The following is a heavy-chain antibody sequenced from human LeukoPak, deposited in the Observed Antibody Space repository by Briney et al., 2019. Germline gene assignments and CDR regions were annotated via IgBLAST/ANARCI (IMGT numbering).Heavy chain of an antibody. CDR2: ISAYNGNT. J-gene: IGHJ6*03. Sequence: ASVKVSCKASGYTFTSFGISWVRQAPGQGLEWVGWISAYNGNTNYAQKFLGRVTMTTDTSTSTAYMELRSLRSEDTAVYYCARAIGSYVWGSFFLYYYMDVWGKGTTVTVSS. D-gene: IGHD3-16*01. CDR1: GYTFTSFG. V-gene: IGHV1-18*01. CDR3: ARAIGSYVWGSFFLYYYMDV.